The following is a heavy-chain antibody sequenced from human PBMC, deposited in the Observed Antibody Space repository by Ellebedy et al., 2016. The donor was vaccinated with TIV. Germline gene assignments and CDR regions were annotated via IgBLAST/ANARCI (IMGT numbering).Heavy chain of an antibody. D-gene: IGHD3-22*01. V-gene: IGHV4-4*07. CDR1: GVSITSHF. CDR2: LHPSGTP. Sequence: SETLSLTCAVSGVSITSHFWTWIRQPAGGGLEWIGRLHPSGTPNYNPSLKSRVIMSRDTSKDQFSLKLNSVTAADTAVYYCARHGPQWFDAFDLWGQGTLVTVSS. J-gene: IGHJ3*01. CDR3: ARHGPQWFDAFDL.